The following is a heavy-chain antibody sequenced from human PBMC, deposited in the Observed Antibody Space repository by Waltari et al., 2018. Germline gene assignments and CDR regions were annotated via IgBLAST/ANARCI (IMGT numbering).Heavy chain of an antibody. CDR1: GGSISSSSYY. D-gene: IGHD6-13*01. CDR3: ARRVSYSNFDS. CDR2: IFYGGTT. Sequence: QMQLQESGPGLVKPSETLSLTCTVSGGSISSSSYYWGWVRQPPGKGLEWVGSIFYGGTTYYNPALKSRGTISVDTSKNQFSRKLSSVTAADTAVYYCARRVSYSNFDSWGQGTQVTVSS. J-gene: IGHJ4*02. V-gene: IGHV4-39*01.